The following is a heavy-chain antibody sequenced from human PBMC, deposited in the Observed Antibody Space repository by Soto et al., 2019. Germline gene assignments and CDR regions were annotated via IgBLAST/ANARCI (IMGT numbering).Heavy chain of an antibody. D-gene: IGHD3-10*01. V-gene: IGHV3-23*01. CDR1: GFTFSSYA. CDR2: ISGNGIST. CDR3: AKVQGSGSGLYYFYYYGIDV. J-gene: IGHJ6*02. Sequence: GGSLRLSCAASGFTFSSYALSWVRQAPGKGLQCVSTISGNGISTYYADSVKGRFTISRDNSRNTLYLQMNSLRAEDAAVYYCAKVQGSGSGLYYFYYYGIDVWCQGTTVTVSS.